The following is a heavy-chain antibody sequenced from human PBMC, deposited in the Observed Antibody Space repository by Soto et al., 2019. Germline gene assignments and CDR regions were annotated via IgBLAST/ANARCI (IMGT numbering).Heavy chain of an antibody. J-gene: IGHJ4*02. Sequence: PGGSLRLSCAVSGFNFNSYSMNWVRQAPGKGLEWVSSISSFSNYMYYTDSVKGRFTISRDNTKNSLYLQMNSLRAEDTAVYYCTRVGSGRSCDYWGQGTLVTVSS. D-gene: IGHD2-15*01. CDR2: ISSFSNYM. CDR1: GFNFNSYS. CDR3: TRVGSGRSCDY. V-gene: IGHV3-21*01.